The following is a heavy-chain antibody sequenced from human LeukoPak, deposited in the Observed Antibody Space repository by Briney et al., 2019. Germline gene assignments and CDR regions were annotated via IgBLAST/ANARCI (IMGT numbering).Heavy chain of an antibody. Sequence: ASVKVSCKAYVFTFSNSDINWVRQAPGQGLEWMGWINTNNGHTNFQPKFQGRVTLTSDTSTTTVYMEMRSLTPDDTGMYYCVRGSRISAELLWGKGTLVTVSS. D-gene: IGHD3-10*01. CDR3: VRGSRISAELL. J-gene: IGHJ4*02. CDR1: VFTFSNSD. CDR2: INTNNGHT. V-gene: IGHV1-18*01.